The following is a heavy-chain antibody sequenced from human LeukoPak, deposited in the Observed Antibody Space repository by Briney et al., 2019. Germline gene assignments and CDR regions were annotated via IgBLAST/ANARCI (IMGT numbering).Heavy chain of an antibody. Sequence: SETLSLTCSVSGGSVSSGSYCWNWIRQPRGKGLEWIGYIYYSGSTNYNPSLKSRVTISVDSSKNQFSLKLGSVTAADTAVYYCARDVKFYGSGSYYFDFWGQGTLVTVSS. CDR1: GGSVSSGSYC. J-gene: IGHJ4*02. CDR2: IYYSGST. V-gene: IGHV4-61*01. D-gene: IGHD3-10*01. CDR3: ARDVKFYGSGSYYFDF.